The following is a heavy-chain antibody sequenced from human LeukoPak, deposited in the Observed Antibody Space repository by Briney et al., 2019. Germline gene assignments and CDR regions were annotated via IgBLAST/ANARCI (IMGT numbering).Heavy chain of an antibody. V-gene: IGHV3-15*01. CDR2: ITDSGTT. D-gene: IGHD5-12*01. CDR1: GFPFTKAW. CDR3: TWIPLDH. Sequence: GGSLRLSCAASGFPFTKAWMTWVRQAPGKGLEWVGTITDSGTTGYAASVKGRFTISRDDSQSTLQMNSLKTEDTGVYYCTWIPLDHWGQGTLVTVSS. J-gene: IGHJ4*02.